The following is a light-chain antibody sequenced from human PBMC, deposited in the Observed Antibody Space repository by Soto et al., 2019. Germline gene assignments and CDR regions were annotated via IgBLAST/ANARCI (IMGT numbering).Light chain of an antibody. CDR3: AAWDDSLNGVV. CDR1: SSNIGSHT. CDR2: SNT. J-gene: IGLJ2*01. V-gene: IGLV1-44*01. Sequence: QSVLTQPPSASGTPGQTIAISCSGGSSNIGSHTVNWYQQLPGTAPRLLIYSNTQRPSGVPDRFSGSKSGTSAFLAISGLQSEYEGDYYCAAWDDSLNGVVFGGGTKVTVL.